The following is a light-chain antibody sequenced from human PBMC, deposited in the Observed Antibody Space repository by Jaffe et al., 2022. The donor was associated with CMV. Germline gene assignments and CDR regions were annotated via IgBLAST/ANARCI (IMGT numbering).Light chain of an antibody. CDR2: QDT. Sequence: SYELTQPPSVSVSPGQTASFTCSGDKLRYKYAYWYQQRPGQSPVLVIYQDTKRPSGIPERFSGSNSGDTATLTISGTQAMDEANYYCQVWDSSTGVVFGGGTKLTVL. CDR3: QVWDSSTGVV. CDR1: KLRYKY. J-gene: IGLJ3*02. V-gene: IGLV3-1*01.